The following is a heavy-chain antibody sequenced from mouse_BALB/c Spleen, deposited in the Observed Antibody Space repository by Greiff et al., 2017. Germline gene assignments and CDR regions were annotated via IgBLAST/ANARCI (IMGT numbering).Heavy chain of an antibody. CDR1: GFNIKDTY. CDR2: IDPANGNT. CDR3: ARWSYYGSHFDY. J-gene: IGHJ2*01. D-gene: IGHD1-1*01. Sequence: EVQRVESGAELVKPGASVKLSCTASGFNIKDTYMHWVKQRPEQGLEWIGRIDPANGNTKYDPKFQGKATITADTSSNTAYLQLSSLTSEDTAVYYCARWSYYGSHFDYWGQGTTLTVSS. V-gene: IGHV14-3*02.